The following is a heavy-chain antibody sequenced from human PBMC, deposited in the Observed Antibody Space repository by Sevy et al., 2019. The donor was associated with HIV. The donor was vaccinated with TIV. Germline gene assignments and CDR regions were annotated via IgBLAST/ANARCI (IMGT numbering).Heavy chain of an antibody. J-gene: IGHJ6*03. CDR1: GFTFSDYY. CDR2: ISSSGSTI. V-gene: IGHV3-11*01. Sequence: GGSLRLSCAVSGFTFSDYYMSWIRQAPGKGLEWVSYISSSGSTIYYADSVKGRFTISRDNAKNSLYLQMNSLRAEDTAVYYCARVGYDFWSGYYIPYYYYMDVWGKGTTVTVSS. D-gene: IGHD3-3*01. CDR3: ARVGYDFWSGYYIPYYYYMDV.